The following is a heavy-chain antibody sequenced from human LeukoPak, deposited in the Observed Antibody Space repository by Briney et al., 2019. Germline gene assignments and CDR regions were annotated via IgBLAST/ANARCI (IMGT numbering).Heavy chain of an antibody. CDR1: GGSISSGDYY. CDR2: IYYSGST. Sequence: SETLSLTCTVSGGSISSGDYYWSWIRQHPGRGLQWIGYIYYSGSTSYNPSLQSRVNISKDTSKNQFSLRVDSVTAADTAVYYCARTNRDVLTGYAIDCWGQGTLVTVSS. V-gene: IGHV4-30-4*01. CDR3: ARTNRDVLTGYAIDC. J-gene: IGHJ4*02. D-gene: IGHD3-9*01.